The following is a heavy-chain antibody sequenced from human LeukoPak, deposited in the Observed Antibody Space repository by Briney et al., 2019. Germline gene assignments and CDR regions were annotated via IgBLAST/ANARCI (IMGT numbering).Heavy chain of an antibody. CDR1: GFTFTTYA. Sequence: SGGSLRLSCAASGFTFTTYAMSWVRQAPGRGLEWVSGISNSGGSTYYADSVKGRFTISRDNAKNSLYLQMNSLRAEDTAVYYCARVYYRGGDFYYFDYWGQGTLVTVSS. V-gene: IGHV3-23*01. D-gene: IGHD2-21*02. CDR2: ISNSGGST. CDR3: ARVYYRGGDFYYFDY. J-gene: IGHJ4*02.